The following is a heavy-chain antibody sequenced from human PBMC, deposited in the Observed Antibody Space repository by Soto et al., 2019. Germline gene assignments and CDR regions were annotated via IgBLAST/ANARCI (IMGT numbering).Heavy chain of an antibody. V-gene: IGHV4-34*01. CDR1: GGSFSGYY. J-gene: IGHJ4*02. Sequence: SETLSLTCAVYGGSFSGYYWSWIRQPPGKGLEWIGEINHSGSTNYNPSLKSRVTISVDTSKNQFSLKLSSVTAADTAVYYCARGVDYDYWGQGTLVTVSS. CDR3: ARGVDYDY. CDR2: INHSGST. D-gene: IGHD4-17*01.